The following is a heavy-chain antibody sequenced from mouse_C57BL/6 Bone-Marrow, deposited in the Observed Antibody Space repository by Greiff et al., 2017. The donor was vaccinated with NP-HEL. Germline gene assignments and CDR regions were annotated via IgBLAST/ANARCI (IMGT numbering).Heavy chain of an antibody. CDR3: ARFPYYYGSSYGWFAY. CDR1: GYTFTSYW. V-gene: IGHV1-53*01. CDR2: INPSNGGT. D-gene: IGHD1-1*01. Sequence: QVQLQLPGTELVKPGASVKLSCKASGYTFTSYWMHWVKQRPGQGLEWIGNINPSNGGTNYNEKFKSKATLTVDKSSSTAYMQLSSLTSEDSAVYYCARFPYYYGSSYGWFAYWGQGTLVTVSA. J-gene: IGHJ3*01.